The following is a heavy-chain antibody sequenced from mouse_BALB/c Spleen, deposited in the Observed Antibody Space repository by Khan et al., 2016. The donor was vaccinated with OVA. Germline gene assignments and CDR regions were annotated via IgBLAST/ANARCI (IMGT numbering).Heavy chain of an antibody. J-gene: IGHJ3*01. Sequence: EVQLQESGPGLVKPSQSLSLTCTVTGYSITSAYAWNWIRQFPGNKLEWMGYINYSGNTRFNPSLKSRTSITRDTSKNQLFLQLNSVTTEDTATYYCARKDYYDYDPFPYWGQGTLVTVSA. V-gene: IGHV3-2*02. CDR1: GYSITSAYA. CDR3: ARKDYYDYDPFPY. D-gene: IGHD2-4*01. CDR2: INYSGNT.